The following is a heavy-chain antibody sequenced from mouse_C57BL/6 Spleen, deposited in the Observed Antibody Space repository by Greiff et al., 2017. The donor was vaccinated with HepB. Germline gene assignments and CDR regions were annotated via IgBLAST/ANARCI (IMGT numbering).Heavy chain of an antibody. V-gene: IGHV1-50*01. D-gene: IGHD2-5*01. CDR2: IDPSDSYT. CDR3: ARWGSKGY. J-gene: IGHJ2*01. CDR1: GYTFTSYW. Sequence: VQLQQPGAELVKPGASVKLSCKASGYTFTSYWMQWVKQRPGQGLEWIGEIDPSDSYTNYNQKFKGKATLTVDTSSSTAYMQLSSLTSEDSAVYYCARWGSKGYWGQGTTLTVSS.